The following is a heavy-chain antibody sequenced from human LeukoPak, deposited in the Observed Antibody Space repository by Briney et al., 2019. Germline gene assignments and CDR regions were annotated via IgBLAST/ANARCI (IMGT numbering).Heavy chain of an antibody. V-gene: IGHV4-38-2*02. CDR1: GYSISSGYY. CDR3: ARAYDSSGYAGDAFDI. D-gene: IGHD3-22*01. J-gene: IGHJ3*02. CDR2: IYHSGST. Sequence: SETLSLTCTVSGYSISSGYYWGWIRQPPGKGLEWIGSIYHSGSTYYNPSLKSRVTISVDTSKNQFSLKMSSVTAADTAVYYCARAYDSSGYAGDAFDIWGQGTMVTVSS.